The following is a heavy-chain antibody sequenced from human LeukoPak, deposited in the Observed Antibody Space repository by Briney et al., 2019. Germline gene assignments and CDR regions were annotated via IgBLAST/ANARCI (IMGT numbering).Heavy chain of an antibody. CDR3: SQLYDSSGYRRDY. CDR1: GGSFSAYY. D-gene: IGHD3-22*01. V-gene: IGHV4-34*01. Sequence: SETLSLTCAVYGGSFSAYYWSWIRQPPGKGLEWIGEITHSGSTNYNMTLKSRVAISVNTSKNQFSLKLSSVTAADTAMYYCSQLYDSSGYRRDYWGQGTLVTVSS. CDR2: ITHSGST. J-gene: IGHJ4*02.